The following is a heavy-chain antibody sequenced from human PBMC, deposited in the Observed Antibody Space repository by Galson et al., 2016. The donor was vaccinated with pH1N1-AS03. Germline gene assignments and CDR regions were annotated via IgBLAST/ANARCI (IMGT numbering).Heavy chain of an antibody. V-gene: IGHV4-61*02. J-gene: IGHJ4*02. D-gene: IGHD5-18*01. CDR1: GGSISSGSYY. CDR3: ARATGGFSYGTPFFDS. CDR2: IYTSGST. Sequence: TLSLPCSVSGGSISSGSYYWSWIRQPAGKGLEWIGRIYTSGSTNYNPSLQSRVTLSVDTSKNQVSLKLSSVTAADTAVYYCARATGGFSYGTPFFDSWGQGTLVTVSS.